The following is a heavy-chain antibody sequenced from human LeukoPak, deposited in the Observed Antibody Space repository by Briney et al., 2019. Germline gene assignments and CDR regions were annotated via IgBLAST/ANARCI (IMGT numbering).Heavy chain of an antibody. CDR2: IAHDGSQT. CDR3: AKDGGSNSYWYFDL. V-gene: IGHV3-30*04. D-gene: IGHD1-26*01. Sequence: GGSLRLSCAASRFIFSNYVMHWVRQAPGKGLEWVAVIAHDGSQTYYSDSVKGRFTISRDNSKNTLYLQMSSLRAEDTAVYFCAKDGGSNSYWYFDLWGRGTLVNVSS. CDR1: RFIFSNYV. J-gene: IGHJ2*01.